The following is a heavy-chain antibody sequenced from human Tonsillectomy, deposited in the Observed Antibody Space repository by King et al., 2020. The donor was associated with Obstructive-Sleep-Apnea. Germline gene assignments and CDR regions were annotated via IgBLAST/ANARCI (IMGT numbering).Heavy chain of an antibody. CDR2: IYHNGSS. CDR3: ASRATAMSKGDRGFDP. D-gene: IGHD5-18*01. Sequence: QLQESGPGLVKPSETLSLTCTVSGYSISRAYYWGWIRQPPGKGLEWIANIYHNGSSYYNPSLKSRVTISVDRSKNQISLQLTSVTAEDTAVYYCASRATAMSKGDRGFDPWGQGTLVTVSS. J-gene: IGHJ5*02. V-gene: IGHV4-38-2*02. CDR1: GYSISRAYY.